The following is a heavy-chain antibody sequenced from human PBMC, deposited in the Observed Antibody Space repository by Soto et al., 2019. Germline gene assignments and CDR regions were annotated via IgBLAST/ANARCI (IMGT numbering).Heavy chain of an antibody. CDR2: ISDNGVYT. CDR1: GFTISTHS. D-gene: IGHD1-26*01. CDR3: LRGFSGSYPFYYGMDV. V-gene: IGHV3-64*02. J-gene: IGHJ6*02. Sequence: PGGSLRLSCAASGFTISTHSMHWVRQAPGTGLKYVSGISDNGVYTYYADSVKGRFTISRDNSKNTLYLQMGSLRADDMAVYYCLRGFSGSYPFYYGMDVWGQGTTVTV.